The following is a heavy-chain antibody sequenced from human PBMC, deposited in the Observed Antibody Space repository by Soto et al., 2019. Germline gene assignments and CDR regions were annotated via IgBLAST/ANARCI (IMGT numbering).Heavy chain of an antibody. CDR1: GYTLTGYY. CDR2: INPNSGGT. V-gene: IGHV1-2*02. J-gene: IGHJ1*01. D-gene: IGHD6-13*01. CDR3: ARGGAAAAGTFQN. Sequence: GASVKVSCKASGYTLTGYYMHWVRQAPGQGLEWMGWINPNSGGTNYAQKFQGRVTMTRDTSISTAYMELSRLRSDDTAVYYCARGGAAAAGTFQNWGQGTLVTVSS.